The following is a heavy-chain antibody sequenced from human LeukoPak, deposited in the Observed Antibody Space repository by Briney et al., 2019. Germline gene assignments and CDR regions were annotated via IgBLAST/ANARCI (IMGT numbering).Heavy chain of an antibody. Sequence: PSETLSLTCTVSGGSISSYYWSWIRQPPGKGLEWIGYIYYSGSTNYNPSLKSRVTISVDTSKNQFSLKLSSVTAADTAVYYCARGKAAAATHYYYYMDVWGKGTTVTVSS. CDR3: ARGKAAAATHYYYYMDV. D-gene: IGHD6-13*01. J-gene: IGHJ6*03. CDR1: GGSISSYY. V-gene: IGHV4-59*01. CDR2: IYYSGST.